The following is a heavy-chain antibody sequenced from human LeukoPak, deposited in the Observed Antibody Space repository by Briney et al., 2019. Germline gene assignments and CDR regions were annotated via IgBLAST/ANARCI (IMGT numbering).Heavy chain of an antibody. D-gene: IGHD6-19*01. CDR3: ATDGGGYSSGWYSNDY. Sequence: ASVKVTCQVSGYTLTELSMHWVRQAPGKGLEWMGGFDPEDGETIYAQKFQGRVTMTEDTSTDTAYMELSSLRSEDTAVYYCATDGGGYSSGWYSNDYWGQGTLVTVSS. CDR2: FDPEDGET. J-gene: IGHJ4*02. V-gene: IGHV1-24*01. CDR1: GYTLTELS.